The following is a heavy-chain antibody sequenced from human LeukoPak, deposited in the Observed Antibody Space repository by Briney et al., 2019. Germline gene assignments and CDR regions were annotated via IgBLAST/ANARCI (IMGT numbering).Heavy chain of an antibody. CDR1: GYSFTKYW. D-gene: IGHD3-3*02. CDR3: ARPLGPGAFSI. CDR2: IYPGVSDT. Sequence: GNSLNISCKGSGYSFTKYWISWARQVPGKGREWMGFIYPGVSDTSYSPSFQDTVTISPDKSISTAYLQWSSLKASDTAMYYCARPLGPGAFSIWGQGTMVTVSS. V-gene: IGHV5-51*01. J-gene: IGHJ3*02.